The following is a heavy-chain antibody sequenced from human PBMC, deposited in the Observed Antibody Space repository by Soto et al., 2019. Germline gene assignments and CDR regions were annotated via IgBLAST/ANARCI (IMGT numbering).Heavy chain of an antibody. Sequence: QVQLVESGGGVVQPGRSLRLSCAASGFTFSSYGMHWVRQAPGKGLEWVAVIWYDGSNKYYADSVKGRFTISRDNSKNTLYLQTNSLRAEDTAVYYCARDIAAAGTSYYYYGMDVWGQGTTVTVSS. CDR2: IWYDGSNK. D-gene: IGHD6-13*01. V-gene: IGHV3-33*01. CDR1: GFTFSSYG. J-gene: IGHJ6*02. CDR3: ARDIAAAGTSYYYYGMDV.